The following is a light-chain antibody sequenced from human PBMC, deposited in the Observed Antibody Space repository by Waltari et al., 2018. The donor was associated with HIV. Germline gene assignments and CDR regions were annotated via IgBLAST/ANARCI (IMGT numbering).Light chain of an antibody. CDR2: DVS. Sequence: QSALTQPASVSGSPGQSITISCPGTSSDVGGYHLVSWYQQHPGKAPQLMIYDVSKRPSGVSNRFSGSKSGNTASLTISGLQAEDEADYYCCSHAGSSIYVFGTGTKVTVL. CDR1: SSDVGGYHL. J-gene: IGLJ1*01. V-gene: IGLV2-23*02. CDR3: CSHAGSSIYV.